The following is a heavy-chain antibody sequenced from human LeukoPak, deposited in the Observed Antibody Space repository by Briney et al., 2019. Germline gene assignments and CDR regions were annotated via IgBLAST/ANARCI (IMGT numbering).Heavy chain of an antibody. CDR3: AKRHYDFWSGYQNQMYYFDY. D-gene: IGHD3-3*01. J-gene: IGHJ4*02. Sequence: GGSLRLSCAASGFTFSSYAMSWVRQAPGKGLEWVSAISGSGVSTYYADSVKGRFTISRDNSKSTLYLQMNSLRAEDTAVYYCAKRHYDFWSGYQNQMYYFDYWGQGTLVTVSS. CDR1: GFTFSSYA. CDR2: ISGSGVST. V-gene: IGHV3-23*01.